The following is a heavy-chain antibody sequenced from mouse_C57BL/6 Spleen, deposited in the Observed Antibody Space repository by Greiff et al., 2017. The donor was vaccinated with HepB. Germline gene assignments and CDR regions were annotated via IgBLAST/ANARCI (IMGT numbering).Heavy chain of an antibody. V-gene: IGHV1-50*01. CDR1: GYTFTSYW. Sequence: VQLKQPGAELVKPGASVKLSCKASGYTFTSYWMQWVKQRPGQGLEWIGEIDPSDSYTNYNQKFKGKATLTVDTSSSTAYMQLSSLTSEDSAVYYCARGRGDYWGQGTTLTVSS. CDR3: ARGRGDY. CDR2: IDPSDSYT. J-gene: IGHJ2*01.